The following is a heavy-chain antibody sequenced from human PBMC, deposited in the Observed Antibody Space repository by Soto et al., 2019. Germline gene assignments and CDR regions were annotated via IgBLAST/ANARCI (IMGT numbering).Heavy chain of an antibody. D-gene: IGHD3-3*01. J-gene: IGHJ4*02. CDR1: GDNVSSNSSS. V-gene: IGHV6-1*01. CDR2: TYYRSKWYN. CDR3: ARDYDYDFWSGYSLGFDY. Sequence: QTRTPTCTVSGDNVSSNSSSWKWIRQSPSRGLEWLGRTYYRSKWYNDYAVSVKSRITINPDTSKNQFSLQLNSVTPEDTAVYYCARDYDYDFWSGYSLGFDYWGQGTPVTVSS.